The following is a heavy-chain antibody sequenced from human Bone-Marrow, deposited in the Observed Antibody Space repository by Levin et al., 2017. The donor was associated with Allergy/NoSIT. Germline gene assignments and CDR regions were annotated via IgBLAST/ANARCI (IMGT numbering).Heavy chain of an antibody. Sequence: SETLSLTCSVSGGSISSSSYYWGWIRQPPGKGLEGIGRIYHSGTTYYNPSLKSRVTISVYTSKKQFSLKLTSVTAADTAVYYCSRRSDILTGAYDDWGQGTLVTVSS. J-gene: IGHJ4*02. CDR2: IYHSGTT. CDR1: GGSISSSSYY. CDR3: SRRSDILTGAYDD. V-gene: IGHV4-39*01. D-gene: IGHD3-9*01.